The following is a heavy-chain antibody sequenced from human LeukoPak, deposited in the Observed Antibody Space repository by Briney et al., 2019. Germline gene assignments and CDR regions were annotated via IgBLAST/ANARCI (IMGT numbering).Heavy chain of an antibody. CDR2: ISSSSRYK. J-gene: IGHJ4*02. CDR1: GFTFSCYS. Sequence: GGSVRLSCAASGFTFSCYSMNWVPHAPGKGLECGSYISSSSRYKKYTDSVKGRFTISRDNAKTSLYLNMNSLSAQATAVYDCARRGQLVPYFDYWGQGTLVTVSS. CDR3: ARRGQLVPYFDY. V-gene: IGHV3-21*01. D-gene: IGHD6-6*01.